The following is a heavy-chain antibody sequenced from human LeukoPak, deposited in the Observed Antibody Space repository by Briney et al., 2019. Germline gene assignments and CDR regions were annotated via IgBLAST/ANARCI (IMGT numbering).Heavy chain of an antibody. Sequence: GGSLRLSCAASGFTFSSYTMNWVRQAPGKGLEWVSYIGKTSSAIYYADSVEGRFTISRDNSKNTLYLQMNSLRAEDTAVYYCAKTHFGDYGDFDDWGQGTLVTVSS. J-gene: IGHJ4*02. V-gene: IGHV3-48*01. CDR1: GFTFSSYT. D-gene: IGHD4-17*01. CDR2: IGKTSSAI. CDR3: AKTHFGDYGDFDD.